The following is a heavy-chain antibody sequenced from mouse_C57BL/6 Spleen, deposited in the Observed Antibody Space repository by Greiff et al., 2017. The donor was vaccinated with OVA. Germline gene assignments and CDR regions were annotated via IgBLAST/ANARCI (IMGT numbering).Heavy chain of an antibody. CDR2: ISYDGSN. CDR1: GYSITSGYY. V-gene: IGHV3-6*01. D-gene: IGHD1-1*01. Sequence: EVKLQESGPGLVKPSQSLSLTCSVTGYSITSGYYWNWIRQFPGNKLEWMGYISYDGSNNYNPSLKNRISITRDTSKNQFFLKLNSVTTEDTATYYCAREGPFYDWGQGTLVTVSA. CDR3: AREGPFYD. J-gene: IGHJ3*01.